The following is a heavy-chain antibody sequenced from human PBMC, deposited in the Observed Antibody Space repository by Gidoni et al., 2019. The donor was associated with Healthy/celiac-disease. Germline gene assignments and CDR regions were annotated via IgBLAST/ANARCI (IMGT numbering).Heavy chain of an antibody. V-gene: IGHV1-46*03. J-gene: IGHJ6*02. Sequence: QVQLVQSGAEVKKHGAAVMVSCKASGYTCTSYYMHWVRQAPGQGLEWVGIINPSGGSTSYAQKFQGRVTMTRDTSTSTVYMELSSLRSEDTAVYYCARGTVTTRGMDVWGQGTTVTVSS. CDR1: GYTCTSYY. CDR3: ARGTVTTRGMDV. D-gene: IGHD4-4*01. CDR2: INPSGGST.